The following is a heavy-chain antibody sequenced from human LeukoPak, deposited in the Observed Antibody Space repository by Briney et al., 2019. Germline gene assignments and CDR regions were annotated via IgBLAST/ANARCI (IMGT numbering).Heavy chain of an antibody. Sequence: GGSLRLSCSASGFTFSVYAIHWVRQAPGKGLEYVSTIISNGGSTYYADSVKGRFTISRDNSKNTVYLQMSSLRDEDTALYYCATKKGVVAVAGTFDYWGQGTLVTVSS. CDR1: GFTFSVYA. CDR3: ATKKGVVAVAGTFDY. J-gene: IGHJ4*02. V-gene: IGHV3-64D*06. CDR2: IISNGGST. D-gene: IGHD6-19*01.